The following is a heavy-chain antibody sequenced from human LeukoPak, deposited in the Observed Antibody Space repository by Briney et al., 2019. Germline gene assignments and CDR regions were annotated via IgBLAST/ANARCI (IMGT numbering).Heavy chain of an antibody. CDR2: ISYDGSNK. J-gene: IGHJ4*02. V-gene: IGHV3-30-3*01. CDR3: AKAIYSSSSVVDY. Sequence: GGSLRLSCAASGFTFSSYAMHWARQAPGKGLEWVAVISYDGSNKYYADSVKGRFTISRDNSKNTLYLQMNSLRAEDTAVYYCAKAIYSSSSVVDYWGQGTLVTVSS. D-gene: IGHD6-6*01. CDR1: GFTFSSYA.